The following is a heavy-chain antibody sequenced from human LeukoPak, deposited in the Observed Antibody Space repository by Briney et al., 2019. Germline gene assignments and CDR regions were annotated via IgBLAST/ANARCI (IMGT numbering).Heavy chain of an antibody. V-gene: IGHV4-34*01. D-gene: IGHD6-6*01. J-gene: IGHJ5*02. CDR1: GGSFSGYY. CDR2: VNHSGST. Sequence: SETLSLTCAVYGGSFSGYYWSWIRQPPGKGLEWIGEVNHSGSTNYNPSLKSRVTMSVDTSKNQFSLKLGSVTAADTAVYYCARDSPSFSSSSSWFDPWGQGTLVTVSS. CDR3: ARDSPSFSSSSSWFDP.